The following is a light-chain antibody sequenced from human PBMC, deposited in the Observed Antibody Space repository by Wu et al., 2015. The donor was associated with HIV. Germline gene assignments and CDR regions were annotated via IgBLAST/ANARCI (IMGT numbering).Light chain of an antibody. CDR3: HQYGSSPF. Sequence: EIVMTQSPATLSVSPGERATLSCRASQSVSSNLAWYQQKPGQAPRLLIYGASTRATGIPARFSGSGSGTDFTLTISRLEPEDFAVYFCHQYGSSPFFGGGTKVEIK. CDR2: GAS. J-gene: IGKJ4*01. V-gene: IGKV3-15*01. CDR1: QSVSSN.